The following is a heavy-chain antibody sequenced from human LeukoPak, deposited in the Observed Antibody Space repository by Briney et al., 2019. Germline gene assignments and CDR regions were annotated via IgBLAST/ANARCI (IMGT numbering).Heavy chain of an antibody. V-gene: IGHV4-61*02. D-gene: IGHD2-21*02. CDR3: AREAGGDDAFDI. Sequence: SQTLSLTCTASGGTISSGTNDWSWIRQPAGKRLGWIRRIYTSGSTNYNHSLKSRVTISVDTSKNQFSRKLSSVTAADTAVYYCAREAGGDDAFDIWGQGTMVTVST. CDR2: IYTSGST. CDR1: GGTISSGTND. J-gene: IGHJ3*02.